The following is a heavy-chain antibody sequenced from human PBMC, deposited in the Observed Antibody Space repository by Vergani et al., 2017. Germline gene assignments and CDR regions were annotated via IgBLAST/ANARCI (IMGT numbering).Heavy chain of an antibody. Sequence: QVQLVQSGAEVKKPGSSVKVSCKASGGTFSSYTISWVRQAPGQGLEWMGWISAYNGNTNYAQKLQGRVTMTTDTSTSTAYMELRSLRSDDTAVYYCAKGIGVRCSSTRCYLFDYWGQGTLVTVSS. D-gene: IGHD2-2*01. V-gene: IGHV1-18*01. CDR1: GGTFSSYT. CDR2: ISAYNGNT. J-gene: IGHJ4*02. CDR3: AKGIGVRCSSTRCYLFDY.